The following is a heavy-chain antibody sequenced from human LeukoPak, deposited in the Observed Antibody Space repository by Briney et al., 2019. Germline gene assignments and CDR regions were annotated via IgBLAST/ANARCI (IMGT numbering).Heavy chain of an antibody. CDR3: AKAGIGVVGYFDY. J-gene: IGHJ4*02. CDR2: VGGNGVNT. V-gene: IGHV3-23*01. D-gene: IGHD6-19*01. Sequence: GGSLRLSCAASGFTSSSFAMSWVRQAPGKGLEWVSSVGGNGVNTYYADSVKGRFTISRDNPKSTLFLQMNSLRAEDTAIYYCAKAGIGVVGYFDYWGQGTLVTVSS. CDR1: GFTSSSFA.